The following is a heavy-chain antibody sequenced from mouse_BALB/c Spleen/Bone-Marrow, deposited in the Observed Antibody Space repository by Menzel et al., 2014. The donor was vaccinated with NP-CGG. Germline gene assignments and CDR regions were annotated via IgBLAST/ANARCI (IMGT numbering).Heavy chain of an antibody. V-gene: IGHV1-9*01. Sequence: VQLQQSGAELMKPGASVKISCKATGYTFSSYWIEWVKQRPGHGLEWIGEILPGSGSTNYNEKFKGKATFTADTSSNTAYMQLSSLTSEDSAVYYCAREVREYYFDYWGQGTTLTVSS. CDR2: ILPGSGST. D-gene: IGHD2-14*01. CDR1: GYTFSSYW. CDR3: AREVREYYFDY. J-gene: IGHJ2*01.